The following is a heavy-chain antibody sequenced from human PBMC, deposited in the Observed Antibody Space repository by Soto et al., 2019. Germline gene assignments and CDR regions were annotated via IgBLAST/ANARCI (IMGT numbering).Heavy chain of an antibody. J-gene: IGHJ4*02. V-gene: IGHV3-9*01. CDR3: AKGGKYSSGWLDY. CDR1: GFTFDDYA. D-gene: IGHD6-19*01. CDR2: ISWNSGSI. Sequence: EVQLVESGGGLVQPGRSLRLSCAASGFTFDDYAMHWVRQAPGKGLEWVSGISWNSGSIGYADSVKGRFTISRDNAKNSLYLQMNSLRAEDTALYYCAKGGKYSSGWLDYWGQGTLVTVSS.